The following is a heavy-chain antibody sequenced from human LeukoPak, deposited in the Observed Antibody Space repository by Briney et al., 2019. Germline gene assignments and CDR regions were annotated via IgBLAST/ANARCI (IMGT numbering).Heavy chain of an antibody. CDR1: GFTFSSYS. CDR2: ISSSSSYI. CDR3: AREPLAAAKIREKRYYFDY. D-gene: IGHD6-13*01. V-gene: IGHV3-21*01. J-gene: IGHJ4*02. Sequence: PGGSLRLSCAASGFTFSSYSMNWVRQAPGRGLEWVSSISSSSSYIYYADSVKGRFTTSRDNAKNSLYLQINSLRAEDTAVYYCAREPLAAAKIREKRYYFDYWGQGTLVTVSS.